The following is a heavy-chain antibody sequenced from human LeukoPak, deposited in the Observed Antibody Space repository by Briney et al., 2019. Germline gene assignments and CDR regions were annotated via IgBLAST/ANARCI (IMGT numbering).Heavy chain of an antibody. CDR1: GGSISSYY. J-gene: IGHJ6*03. CDR3: ARAPTYYYDSSGYYYGLPYYYMDV. Sequence: SETLSLTCTVSGGSISSYYWSWIRQPPGKGLEWIGYIYYSGSTNYNPSLKSRVTISVDTSKNQFSLKLSSVTAADTAVYYCARAPTYYYDSSGYYYGLPYYYMDVWGKGTTVTISS. V-gene: IGHV4-59*01. CDR2: IYYSGST. D-gene: IGHD3-22*01.